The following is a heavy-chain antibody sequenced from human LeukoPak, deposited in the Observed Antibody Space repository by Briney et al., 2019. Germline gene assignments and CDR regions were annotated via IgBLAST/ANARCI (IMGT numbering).Heavy chain of an antibody. V-gene: IGHV1-18*01. D-gene: IGHD3-3*01. J-gene: IGHJ6*03. CDR2: ISAYNGNT. CDR3: ARFGTGVVITFGYYYYYMDV. CDR1: GYTFTSYG. Sequence: SVKVSCKASGYTFTSYGISWVRQAPGQGLEWMGWISAYNGNTNYAQKLQGRVTMTTDTSTSTAYMELRSLRSDDTAVYYCARFGTGVVITFGYYYYYMDVWGKGTTVTVSS.